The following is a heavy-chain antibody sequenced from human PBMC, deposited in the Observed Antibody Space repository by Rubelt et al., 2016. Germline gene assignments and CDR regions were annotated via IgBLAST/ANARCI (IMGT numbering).Heavy chain of an antibody. CDR1: GFTFSSYG. CDR3: ARDWDGYSSGWRPFDY. D-gene: IGHD6-19*01. J-gene: IGHJ4*02. V-gene: IGHV3-21*05. Sequence: VETGGGVVQPGRSLRLSCAASGFTFSSYGMHWVRQAPGKGLEWFSYISSSSSYTHYADSVKGRFTISRDNAKNSLYLQMNSLRAEDTAVYYCARDWDGYSSGWRPFDYWGQGTLVTVSS. CDR2: ISSSSSYT.